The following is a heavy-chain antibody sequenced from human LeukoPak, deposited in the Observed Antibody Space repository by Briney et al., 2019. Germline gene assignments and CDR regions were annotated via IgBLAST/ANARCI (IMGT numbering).Heavy chain of an antibody. CDR3: AKGGSGYAIDY. D-gene: IGHD5-12*01. V-gene: IGHV3-23*01. CDR1: GFTFSSYA. CDR2: ISASGDST. Sequence: GGSLRLSCAASGFTFSSYAMNWVRLAPGKGLEWVSSISASGDSTYYADSVRGRFTISRDSSKNTLYLQMDSLRVEDTAIYYCAKGGSGYAIDYWGQGALVTVSS. J-gene: IGHJ4*02.